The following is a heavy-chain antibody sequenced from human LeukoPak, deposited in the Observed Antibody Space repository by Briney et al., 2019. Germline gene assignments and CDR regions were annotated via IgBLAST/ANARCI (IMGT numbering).Heavy chain of an antibody. CDR1: GFTFSSYS. D-gene: IGHD5-18*01. V-gene: IGHV3-21*01. Sequence: GGSLRLSCAASGFTFSSYSMNWVRQVPGRGREWVSAISSSSSYIYYADSVKGGFTISRDNAKNSLYLQMNSLRAEETAVYYCARVGDLAMALDYWGQGTLVTVSS. CDR3: ARVGDLAMALDY. J-gene: IGHJ4*02. CDR2: ISSSSSYI.